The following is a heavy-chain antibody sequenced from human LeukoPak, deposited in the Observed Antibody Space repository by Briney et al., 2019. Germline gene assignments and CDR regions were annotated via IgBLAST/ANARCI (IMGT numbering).Heavy chain of an antibody. CDR1: GYTFTSYY. J-gene: IGHJ4*02. D-gene: IGHD6-6*01. V-gene: IGHV1-46*01. CDR2: INPSGGST. CDR3: ARVGHQFVEGFDYFDY. Sequence: ASVTVSCKASGYTFTSYYMHWVRQAPGQGLEWMGIINPSGGSTSYAQKFQGRVTMTRDTSTSTVYMELSSLRSEDTAVYYCARVGHQFVEGFDYFDYWGQGPLVTVSS.